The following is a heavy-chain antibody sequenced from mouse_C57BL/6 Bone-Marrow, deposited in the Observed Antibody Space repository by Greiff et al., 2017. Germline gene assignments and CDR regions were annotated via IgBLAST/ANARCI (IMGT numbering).Heavy chain of an antibody. CDR1: GYTFTSYW. J-gene: IGHJ4*01. CDR3: AMESQLKYYAVDY. V-gene: IGHV1-7*01. CDR2: INPSSGYT. Sequence: VQLQQSGAELAKPGASVKLSCKASGYTFTSYWMHWVKQRPGQGLEWIGYINPSSGYTKYNQKFKDKATLTADKSSSTAYMQLSSLTYADASVYYCAMESQLKYYAVDYWGQGTSVTVSS. D-gene: IGHD3-2*02.